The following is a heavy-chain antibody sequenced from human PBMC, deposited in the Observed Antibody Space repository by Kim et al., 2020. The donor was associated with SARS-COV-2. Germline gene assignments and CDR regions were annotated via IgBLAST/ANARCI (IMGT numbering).Heavy chain of an antibody. CDR2: INHSGST. CDR1: GGSFSGYY. V-gene: IGHV4-34*01. Sequence: SETLSLTCAVYGGSFSGYYWSWIRQPPGKGLEWIGEINHSGSTNYNPSLKSRVTISVDTSKNQFSLKLSSVTAADTAGYYCARLIPRGFGSGSYYNRLEYWGQGTLVTVSS. CDR3: ARLIPRGFGSGSYYNRLEY. J-gene: IGHJ4*02. D-gene: IGHD3-10*01.